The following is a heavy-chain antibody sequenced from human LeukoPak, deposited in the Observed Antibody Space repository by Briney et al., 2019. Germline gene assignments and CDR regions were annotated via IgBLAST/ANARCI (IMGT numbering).Heavy chain of an antibody. D-gene: IGHD2-15*01. CDR2: INHSGST. Sequence: PSETLSLTCAVYGGSFSGYYWSWIRQPPGKGPEWIGEINHSGSTNYNPSLKSRVTISVDTSKNQFSLKLSSVTAADTAVYCCARGRQEDIVVVVAAKVFDWFDPWGQGTLVTVSS. J-gene: IGHJ5*02. CDR1: GGSFSGYY. V-gene: IGHV4-34*01. CDR3: ARGRQEDIVVVVAAKVFDWFDP.